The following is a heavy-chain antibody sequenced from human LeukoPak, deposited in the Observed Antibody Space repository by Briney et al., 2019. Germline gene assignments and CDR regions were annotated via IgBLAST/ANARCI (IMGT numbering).Heavy chain of an antibody. CDR3: AKGAGGFSYYNWFDP. D-gene: IGHD5-18*01. V-gene: IGHV4-39*07. Sequence: KTSETLSLTCTVSGGSISSSPYYWGWIGQPPGKGLEWIGSIYYSGTTHYNPSLESRVTISVDTSKNQFSLKLASVTAADTAIYYCAKGAGGFSYYNWFDPWGQGTLVTVSS. CDR1: GGSISSSPYY. J-gene: IGHJ5*02. CDR2: IYYSGTT.